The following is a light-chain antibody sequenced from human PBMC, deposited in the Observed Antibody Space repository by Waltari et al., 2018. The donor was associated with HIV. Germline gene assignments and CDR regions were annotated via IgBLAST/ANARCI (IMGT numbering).Light chain of an antibody. Sequence: SYELTQPPSLSVSPGQTAGITCSGDVLSRQDSYWYRQKPGRAPVMVMYRDTERPSGIPGRFSGSKSGTTVTLTIGGVQAEDEADYYCQSGDNSGPHVVFGGGTTLTVL. CDR3: QSGDNSGPHVV. V-gene: IGLV3-25*03. J-gene: IGLJ2*01. CDR1: VLSRQD. CDR2: RDT.